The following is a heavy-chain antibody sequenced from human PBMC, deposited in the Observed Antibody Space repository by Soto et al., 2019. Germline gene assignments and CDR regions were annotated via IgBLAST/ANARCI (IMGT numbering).Heavy chain of an antibody. CDR1: GFTLGRYG. CDR2: VSPNGQGI. CDR3: AKDRDYPRDYFHY. Sequence: GGSLRLSCAASGFTLGRYGMSGVRQAPGKGLEWVSAVSPNGQGIYYADSVRGRFTISRDFSKNTVFLHMDSLRAEDTAVYYCAKDRDYPRDYFHYWGQGTLVTVSS. J-gene: IGHJ4*02. V-gene: IGHV3-23*01. D-gene: IGHD3-10*01.